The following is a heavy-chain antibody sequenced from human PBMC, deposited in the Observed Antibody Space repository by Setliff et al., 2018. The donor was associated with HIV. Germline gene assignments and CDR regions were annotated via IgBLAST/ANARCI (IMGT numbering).Heavy chain of an antibody. CDR2: IIPILGVA. J-gene: IGHJ5*02. D-gene: IGHD3-16*01. CDR1: RSTFNSHT. V-gene: IGHV1-69*04. Sequence: SVKVSCKASRSTFNSHTINWVRQAPGQGLDWMGRIIPILGVANYAQRFQGKVTITADKSTSTAYMELTSLRSEDTAVYYCARDLNVWIGSLWFDPWGQGTLVTV. CDR3: ARDLNVWIGSLWFDP.